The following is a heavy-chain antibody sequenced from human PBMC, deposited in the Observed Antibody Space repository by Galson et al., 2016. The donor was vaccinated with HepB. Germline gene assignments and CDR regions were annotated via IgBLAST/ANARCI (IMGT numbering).Heavy chain of an antibody. CDR2: ISRTSQTI. V-gene: IGHV3-48*01. J-gene: IGHJ4*02. Sequence: SLRLSCAVSGFSFSSYSMDWVRQAPGKGLEWVSYISRTSQTIYYADSVKGRFTISRDNAKNSLYLQMDSLRGEDTALYYCALRNGGSYFGLDYRGKGTLVTVSS. CDR1: GFSFSSYS. D-gene: IGHD1-26*01. CDR3: ALRNGGSYFGLDY.